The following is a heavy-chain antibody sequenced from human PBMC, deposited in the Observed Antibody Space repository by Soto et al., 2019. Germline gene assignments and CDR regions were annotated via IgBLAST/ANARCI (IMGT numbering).Heavy chain of an antibody. D-gene: IGHD6-19*01. CDR2: IYDSGST. V-gene: IGHV4-4*02. CDR3: ARRLAVTGTLEYYFDY. Sequence: PSETLSLTCAVSGGSIGSTNWWSWVRQPPGKGLEWIGEIYDSGSTNYNPSLQSRVTISVDKSKNQFSLRLNSVTASDTAVYYCARRLAVTGTLEYYFDYWGQGSLVTVSS. J-gene: IGHJ4*02. CDR1: GGSIGSTNW.